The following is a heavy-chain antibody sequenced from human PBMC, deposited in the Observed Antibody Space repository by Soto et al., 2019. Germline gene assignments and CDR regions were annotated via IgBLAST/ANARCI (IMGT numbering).Heavy chain of an antibody. Sequence: ASVEVSCKASRVAFSKFIVTWVRQAPGLGLEWVGGIIPIFGTANYAQKFQGRVTITADESTSTSYMEVNNLRSEDTAVYYCAKVRYSSPMGYYYGMDVWGQGSTVPVYS. D-gene: IGHD6-19*01. CDR3: AKVRYSSPMGYYYGMDV. CDR1: RVAFSKFI. CDR2: IIPIFGTA. J-gene: IGHJ6*02. V-gene: IGHV1-69*13.